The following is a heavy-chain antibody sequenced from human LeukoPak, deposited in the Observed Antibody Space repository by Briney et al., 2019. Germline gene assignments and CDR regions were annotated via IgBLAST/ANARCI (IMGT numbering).Heavy chain of an antibody. D-gene: IGHD6-19*01. J-gene: IGHJ4*02. Sequence: GGSLRLSCAVSGFTFSHYAMSWVRQAPGKGLEWVSAISGSGGSTYYADSVKGRFTISRDNSKNTLYLQMNSLRAEDTAVYYCAKPPPTTGSEGPEYYFDYWGQGTLVTVSS. CDR3: AKPPPTTGSEGPEYYFDY. CDR1: GFTFSHYA. V-gene: IGHV3-23*01. CDR2: ISGSGGST.